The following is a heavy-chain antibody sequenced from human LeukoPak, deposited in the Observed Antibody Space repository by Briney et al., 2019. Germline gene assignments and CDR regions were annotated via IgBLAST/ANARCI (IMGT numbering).Heavy chain of an antibody. D-gene: IGHD4-17*01. V-gene: IGHV3-23*01. J-gene: IGHJ3*02. Sequence: PGGSLRLSCAASGFTFSNYAMSWVRQAPGKGLEWVSVTSGSGGSTYYADSVKGRFTISRDNSKNTLYLQMNSLRAEDTAVYYCAKDWVPYGDHGQAAFDIWGQGTMVSVSS. CDR2: TSGSGGST. CDR3: AKDWVPYGDHGQAAFDI. CDR1: GFTFSNYA.